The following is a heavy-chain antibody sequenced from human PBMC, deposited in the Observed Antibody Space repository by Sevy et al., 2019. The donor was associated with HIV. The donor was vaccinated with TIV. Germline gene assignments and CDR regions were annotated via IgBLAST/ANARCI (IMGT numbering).Heavy chain of an antibody. J-gene: IGHJ6*02. Sequence: GGSLRLSCAASGFTFSDYAIHWVRQAPGKGLEWVAFIWYDGSNKYYTDFVKGRFASSRDSSKNTLYLQMNSLRVEDTAVYYCAKLVVPAASNDDILTGYPDLRVNYGMDVWGQGTTVTVSS. D-gene: IGHD3-9*01. V-gene: IGHV3-30*02. CDR3: AKLVVPAASNDDILTGYPDLRVNYGMDV. CDR2: IWYDGSNK. CDR1: GFTFSDYA.